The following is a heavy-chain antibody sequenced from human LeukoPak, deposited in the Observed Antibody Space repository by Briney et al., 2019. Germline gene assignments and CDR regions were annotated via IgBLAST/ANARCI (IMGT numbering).Heavy chain of an antibody. CDR1: GFTFRSHA. D-gene: IGHD1-26*01. Sequence: PGGSLRLSCAATGFTFRSHAMNWVRQAPGKGLEWVSGIGGSGGRTYYADSVTGRFTISRDNSKNTVYLQMNSLRAEDTAVYYCARDSFMWDYFDYWGQGTLVTVSS. CDR3: ARDSFMWDYFDY. CDR2: IGGSGGRT. V-gene: IGHV3-23*01. J-gene: IGHJ4*02.